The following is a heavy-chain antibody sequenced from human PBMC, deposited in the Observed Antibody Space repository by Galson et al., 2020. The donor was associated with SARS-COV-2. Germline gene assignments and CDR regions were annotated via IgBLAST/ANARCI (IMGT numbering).Heavy chain of an antibody. CDR1: GFTFSSYA. Sequence: SCAASGFTFSSYAMSWVRQAPGKGLEWVSVISAGGDITYYADSVKGRFTISRDNSKNTLYLQMNSLRAGDTAVYYCAKALGSGWSIYYYMDVWGKGTTVTVSS. J-gene: IGHJ6*03. D-gene: IGHD6-19*01. CDR2: ISAGGDIT. V-gene: IGHV3-23*01. CDR3: AKALGSGWSIYYYMDV.